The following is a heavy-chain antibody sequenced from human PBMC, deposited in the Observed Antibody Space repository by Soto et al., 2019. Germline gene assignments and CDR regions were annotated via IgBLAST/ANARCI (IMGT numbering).Heavy chain of an antibody. Sequence: SETLSLTCTVSGGSISSYYWSWIRQPPGKGLVWIGYIYYSGSTNYNPSLKSRVTISVDTSKNHFSLKLSSVTAADTAVYYCARLPSGPVVTARWGQGTLVTVSS. V-gene: IGHV4-59*08. CDR2: IYYSGST. D-gene: IGHD2-21*02. CDR3: ARLPSGPVVTAR. J-gene: IGHJ4*02. CDR1: GGSISSYY.